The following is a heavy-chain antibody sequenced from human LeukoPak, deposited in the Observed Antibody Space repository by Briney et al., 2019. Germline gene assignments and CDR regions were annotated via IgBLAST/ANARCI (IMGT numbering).Heavy chain of an antibody. Sequence: PSETLSLTCAVCGGSFSGYYWSWIRQPPGKGLEWIGEINHSGSTNYNPSLKSRVTISVDTSKNQFSLKLSSVTAADTAVYYCARHSKLYFDWLLYSENWFDPWGQGTLVTVSS. CDR1: GGSFSGYY. J-gene: IGHJ5*02. CDR2: INHSGST. V-gene: IGHV4-34*01. D-gene: IGHD3-9*01. CDR3: ARHSKLYFDWLLYSENWFDP.